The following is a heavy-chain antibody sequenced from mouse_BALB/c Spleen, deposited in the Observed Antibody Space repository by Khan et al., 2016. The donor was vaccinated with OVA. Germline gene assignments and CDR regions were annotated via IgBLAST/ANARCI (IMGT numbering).Heavy chain of an antibody. V-gene: IGHV1S137*01. CDR1: GYTFADSG. D-gene: IGHD2-3*01. J-gene: IGHJ3*01. CDR3: TRDGISEFAY. Sequence: QVRLQQSGPEPVRPGASVKISCKGSGYTFADSGMHWVRQSHAKSLEWIGVISTYYGNIKYNQKFEGRATLTVDKSSSTAYMELASLTSEDSAFYCCTRDGISEFAYWGQGTLVTVSA. CDR2: ISTYYGNI.